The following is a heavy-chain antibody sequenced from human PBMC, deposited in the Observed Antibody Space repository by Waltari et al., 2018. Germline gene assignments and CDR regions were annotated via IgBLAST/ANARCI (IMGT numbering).Heavy chain of an antibody. CDR2: IVVGSGNT. CDR1: GFTFTSSA. D-gene: IGHD1-26*01. Sequence: QMQLVQSGPEVKKPGTSVKVSCKASGFTFTSSAVQWVRQARGQRLEWIGWIVVGSGNTNYAQKFQERVTITRDMSTSTAYMELSSLRSEDTAVYYCAAGPWNSGSPPDYWGQGTLVTVSS. J-gene: IGHJ4*02. CDR3: AAGPWNSGSPPDY. V-gene: IGHV1-58*01.